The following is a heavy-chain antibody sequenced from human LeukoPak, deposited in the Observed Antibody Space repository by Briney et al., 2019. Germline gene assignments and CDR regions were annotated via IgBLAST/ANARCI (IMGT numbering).Heavy chain of an antibody. CDR2: ISPSSTNI. CDR1: GFTFSAHT. D-gene: IGHD2/OR15-2a*01. CDR3: AREESYVFYFDP. Sequence: RRGGSLMLSCAASGFTFSAHTMSWVRQAPGKGLEWVSCISPSSTNIFQPASMKGRVTISRDNAKSSLFLQIPSLRVEDTAVYYCAREESYVFYFDPWGQGTPVTVSS. J-gene: IGHJ5*01. V-gene: IGHV3-21*06.